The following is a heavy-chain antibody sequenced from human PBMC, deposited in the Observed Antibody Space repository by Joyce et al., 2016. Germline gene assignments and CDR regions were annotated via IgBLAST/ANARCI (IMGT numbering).Heavy chain of an antibody. CDR2: IWSDGGNK. CDR3: AREYSSSWFYYNYYMDV. D-gene: IGHD6-13*01. Sequence: QVQLVESGGGVVQPGRSLRLSCAASGFTFSNYVMHWVRQAPGKGLEWVAVIWSDGGNKYYADFVKGRFTISRDNSKNTLYVQMNSLRAEDTAVYYCAREYSSSWFYYNYYMDVWGKGTTVTVSS. CDR1: GFTFSNYV. V-gene: IGHV3-33*01. J-gene: IGHJ6*03.